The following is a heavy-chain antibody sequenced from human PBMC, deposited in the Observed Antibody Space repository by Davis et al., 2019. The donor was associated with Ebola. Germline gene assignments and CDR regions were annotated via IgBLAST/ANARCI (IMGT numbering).Heavy chain of an antibody. CDR3: ARPQDSSSWVYFDY. CDR2: INPNSGGT. V-gene: IGHV1-2*02. CDR1: GYTFTGYY. D-gene: IGHD6-13*01. J-gene: IGHJ4*02. Sequence: ASVKVSCKASGYTFTGYYMHWVRQAPGQGLEWMGWINPNSGGTNYAQKFQGRVTMTRDTSISTAYMELSRLRSDDTAVYYCARPQDSSSWVYFDYWGQGTLVTVSS.